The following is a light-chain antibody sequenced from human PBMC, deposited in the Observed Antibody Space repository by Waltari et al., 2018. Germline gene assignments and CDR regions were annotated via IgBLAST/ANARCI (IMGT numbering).Light chain of an antibody. CDR3: QQYDNLPRT. CDR2: DAS. V-gene: IGKV1-33*01. Sequence: DIQMTQSPSSLSASVGDRVTITCQAMHDISNSLNWYQQKSGKAPKLLTYDASDLETGVPSRFSGSGSGTDFTFTISSLQPEDIAIYYCQQYDNLPRTFGQGTKVEIK. J-gene: IGKJ1*01. CDR1: HDISNS.